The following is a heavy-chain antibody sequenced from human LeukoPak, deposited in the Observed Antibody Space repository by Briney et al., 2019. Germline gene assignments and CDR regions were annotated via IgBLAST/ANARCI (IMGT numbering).Heavy chain of an antibody. CDR2: VYPGDSET. V-gene: IGHV5-51*01. Sequence: GESLKISCKGSGYIFTTYWIAWVRQMPGKGLEWMGTVYPGDSETRDNPSFQGQVTISTDKSINTVYLQWSSLKASDTAMYYCARHKGYGNYYYYDLDVWGQGTTVTVSS. CDR3: ARHKGYGNYYYYDLDV. J-gene: IGHJ6*02. CDR1: GYIFTTYW. D-gene: IGHD5-18*01.